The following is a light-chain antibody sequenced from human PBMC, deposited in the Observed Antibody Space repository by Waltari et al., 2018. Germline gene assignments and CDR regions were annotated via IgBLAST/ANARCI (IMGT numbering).Light chain of an antibody. Sequence: QSALPQPPSASGSPGQSVTISCTGTSRDVGGLNYVSWYQQHPGKAPKLIIFEVTKRPSGVPDRFSGSKSGNTASLTVSGLQSEDEADYYCSSYGGNNNILFGGGTKLSVL. CDR2: EVT. V-gene: IGLV2-8*01. CDR3: SSYGGNNNIL. J-gene: IGLJ2*01. CDR1: SRDVGGLNY.